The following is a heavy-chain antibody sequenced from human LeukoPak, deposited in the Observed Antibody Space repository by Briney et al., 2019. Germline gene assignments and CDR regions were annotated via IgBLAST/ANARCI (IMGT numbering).Heavy chain of an antibody. V-gene: IGHV3-30*02. CDR3: AKGAGYGDLGYFYYMDV. J-gene: IGHJ6*03. D-gene: IGHD5-12*01. CDR1: GFTFSTYG. CDR2: VRYDGSDK. Sequence: GGSLRLSCAASGFTFSTYGMHWVRRAPGKGLEWVAFVRYDGSDKNYVDSVKGRFTISRDNSRNTLYLQMNSLRAEDTAVYYCAKGAGYGDLGYFYYMDVWGKGTTVTVSS.